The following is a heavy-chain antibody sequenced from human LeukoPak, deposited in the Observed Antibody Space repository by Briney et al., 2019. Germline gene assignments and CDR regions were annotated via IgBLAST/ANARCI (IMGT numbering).Heavy chain of an antibody. CDR2: IYYFGST. V-gene: IGHV4-39*01. CDR1: GGSISSSGYY. Sequence: SETLSLTCTVSGGSISSSGYYWGWIRQPPGKGLEWIGTIYYFGSTYYNPSLKSRVTISVDTSKNQFSLKLSSVTAADTAVYYCARRYYDILGPWGQETLVTVSS. D-gene: IGHD3-9*01. J-gene: IGHJ5*02. CDR3: ARRYYDILGP.